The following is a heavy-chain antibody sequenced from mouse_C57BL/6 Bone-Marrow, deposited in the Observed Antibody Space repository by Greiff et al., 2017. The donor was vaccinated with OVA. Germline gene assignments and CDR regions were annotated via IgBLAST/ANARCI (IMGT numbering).Heavy chain of an antibody. CDR1: GFTFSDYG. J-gene: IGHJ4*01. Sequence: EVQLMESGGGLVKPGGSLKLSCAASGFTFSDYGMHWVRQAPEKGLEWVAYISSGSSTIYYADTVKGRFTISSDNAKNTLFLQMNRLRSDDTAMYYDARRDNYVDYAMDYWGQGTSVTVSS. V-gene: IGHV5-17*01. CDR2: ISSGSSTI. CDR3: ARRDNYVDYAMDY. D-gene: IGHD1-3*01.